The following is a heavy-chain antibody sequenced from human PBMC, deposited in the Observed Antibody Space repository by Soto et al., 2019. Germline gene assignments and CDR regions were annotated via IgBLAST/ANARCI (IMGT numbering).Heavy chain of an antibody. CDR2: IYYSGST. CDR3: ARRGYDILTGYYNKLGWFDP. V-gene: IGHV4-39*01. D-gene: IGHD3-9*01. CDR1: GGSISSSSYY. Sequence: SETLSLTCTVSGGSISSSSYYWGWIRQPPGKGLEWIGSIYYSGSTYYNPSLKSRVTISVDTSKNQFSLKLSSVTAADTAVYYCARRGYDILTGYYNKLGWFDPWGQGTLVTVSS. J-gene: IGHJ5*02.